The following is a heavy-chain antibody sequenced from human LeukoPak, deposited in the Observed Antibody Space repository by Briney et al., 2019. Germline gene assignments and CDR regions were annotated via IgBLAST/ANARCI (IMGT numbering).Heavy chain of an antibody. D-gene: IGHD2-2*02. CDR2: IYYSGST. Sequence: SGTLSLTRTVSGGSISSYYWSWIRQPPGKGLEWIGYIYYSGSTNYNPSLKSRVTISVDTSKNQFSLKLSSVTAADTAVYYCARPNIVVVPAAIPAPPNGAFDIWGQGTMVTVSS. V-gene: IGHV4-59*08. J-gene: IGHJ3*02. CDR3: ARPNIVVVPAAIPAPPNGAFDI. CDR1: GGSISSYY.